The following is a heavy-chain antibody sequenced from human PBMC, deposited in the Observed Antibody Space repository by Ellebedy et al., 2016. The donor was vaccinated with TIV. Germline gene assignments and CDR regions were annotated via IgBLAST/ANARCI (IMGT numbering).Heavy chain of an antibody. CDR3: TLQSPVITFGGVVVPSYFDS. D-gene: IGHD3-16*02. J-gene: IGHJ4*02. V-gene: IGHV3-15*07. Sequence: GESLKISCAASGFTFTNAWLNWVRQTPGKGLEWVGRIKSKTDGWTTDYAAPVTGRFTISRDDSKNTLYLQMNSLKTEDTAVYYCTLQSPVITFGGVVVPSYFDSWGQGTLVTVSS. CDR2: IKSKTDGWTT. CDR1: GFTFTNAW.